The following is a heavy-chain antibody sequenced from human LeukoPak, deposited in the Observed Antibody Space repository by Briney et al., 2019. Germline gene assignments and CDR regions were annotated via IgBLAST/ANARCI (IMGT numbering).Heavy chain of an antibody. V-gene: IGHV5-51*01. CDR1: GYSFTSYW. D-gene: IGHD6-13*01. J-gene: IGHJ4*02. CDR3: ARHVDSSSWDNFDF. CDR2: IYPSDSDT. Sequence: GESLKISCKGAGYSFTSYWIGWVRQMPGKGLEWMGIIYPSDSDTRYSPSFQGQVTISADKSISTAYLQWSSLKASDTAMYYCARHVDSSSWDNFDFWGQGTLVTVSS.